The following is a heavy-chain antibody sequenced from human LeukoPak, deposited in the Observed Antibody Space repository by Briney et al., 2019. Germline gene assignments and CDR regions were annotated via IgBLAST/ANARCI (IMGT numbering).Heavy chain of an antibody. CDR1: GGSFSGYY. V-gene: IGHV4-34*01. D-gene: IGHD2-15*01. CDR2: INHSGST. Sequence: SETLSLTCAVYGGSFSGYYWSWIRQPPGKGLEWIGEINHSGSTNYNPSLKSRVTISVDTSKNQFSLKLSSVTAADTAVYYCARALRYCSGGSCPHQYYFDYWGQGTLVTVSS. CDR3: ARALRYCSGGSCPHQYYFDY. J-gene: IGHJ4*02.